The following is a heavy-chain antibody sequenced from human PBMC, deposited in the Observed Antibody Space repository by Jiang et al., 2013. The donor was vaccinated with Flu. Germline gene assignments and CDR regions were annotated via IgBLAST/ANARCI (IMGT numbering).Heavy chain of an antibody. D-gene: IGHD3/OR15-3a*01. CDR1: GFTFSAYA. J-gene: IGHJ4*02. CDR2: ISGSGADT. Sequence: GLAQPGGSLRLSCAASGFTFSAYAMTWVRQAPGKGLEWVSAISGSGADTYYADSVKGRFTFSRDNSKNTLYLQMNSLRAEDTAVYYCAKNFGTGNPFYDYWGQGTLVTVSS. CDR3: AKNFGTGNPFYDY. V-gene: IGHV3-23*01.